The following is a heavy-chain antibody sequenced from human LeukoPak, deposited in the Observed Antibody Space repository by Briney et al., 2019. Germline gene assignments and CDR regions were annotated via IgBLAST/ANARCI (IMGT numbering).Heavy chain of an antibody. J-gene: IGHJ5*02. CDR2: IYYSGST. D-gene: IGHD6-13*01. Sequence: PSEPLSLTCTVSGGSISSSSYYWGWIRQPPGKGLEWIGSIYYSGSTYYNPSLKSRVTISVDTSKNQFSLKLSSVTAADTAVYYCARHIKGYSSSWYWFDPWGQGTLVTVSS. CDR3: ARHIKGYSSSWYWFDP. V-gene: IGHV4-39*01. CDR1: GGSISSSSYY.